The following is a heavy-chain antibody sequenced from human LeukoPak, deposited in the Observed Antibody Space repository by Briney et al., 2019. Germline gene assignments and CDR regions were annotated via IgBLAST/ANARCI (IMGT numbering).Heavy chain of an antibody. CDR2: IRYNGNNK. CDR3: AKDRGYSSAWYVMGLDY. Sequence: LSLTCTVSGGSISSYYWSWVRQAPGKGLEWVAFIRYNGNNKYYADSVKGRFTISRDNSKNMLYVQMNSLRTEDTAVYYCAKDRGYSSAWYVMGLDYWGQGTPVTVSS. CDR1: GGSISSYY. V-gene: IGHV3-30*02. D-gene: IGHD6-19*01. J-gene: IGHJ4*02.